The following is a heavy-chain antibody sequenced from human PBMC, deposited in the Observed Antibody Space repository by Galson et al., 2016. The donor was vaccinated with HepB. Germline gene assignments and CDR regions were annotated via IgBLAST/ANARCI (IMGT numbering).Heavy chain of an antibody. V-gene: IGHV3-33*01. CDR2: VGFDESNK. CDR1: GFTFKKYG. J-gene: IGHJ6*02. Sequence: SLRLSCAASGFTFKKYGMHWVRQAPGKGLEWVAAVGFDESNKYYADSVKGRFTISRDNSKNTVYLYMNSLRAEDTAVFYCARDPGRDDGMDVWGQGTTVTVSS. D-gene: IGHD3-10*01. CDR3: ARDPGRDDGMDV.